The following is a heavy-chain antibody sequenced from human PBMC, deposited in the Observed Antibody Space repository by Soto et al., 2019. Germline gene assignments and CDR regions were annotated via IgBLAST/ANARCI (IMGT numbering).Heavy chain of an antibody. D-gene: IGHD6-19*01. CDR2: IKSKTDGGTT. J-gene: IGHJ6*02. Sequence: EVQLVESGGGLVKPGGSLRLSCAASGFTFSNARMNWVRQAPGKGLEWVGRIKSKTDGGTTDYAAPVKGRFTISRDDSKNTLYLQMNSLKTEDTAVYYCTTSVDGYSSGWPYYYYGMDVWGQGTTVTVSS. V-gene: IGHV3-15*07. CDR3: TTSVDGYSSGWPYYYYGMDV. CDR1: GFTFSNAR.